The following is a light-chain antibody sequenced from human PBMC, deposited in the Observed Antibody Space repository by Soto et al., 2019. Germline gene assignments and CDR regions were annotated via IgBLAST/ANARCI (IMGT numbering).Light chain of an antibody. CDR3: QQYGSSPWT. CDR2: GAL. Sequence: EIVLTQSPGTLSLSPGERATLSCRASHSVSSSYLDWYQQKPGQAPRLLIYGALSRATGIPDRFSGSGSGTDFTLTISRLEPEDFAVYYCQQYGSSPWTFGQGTKVEIK. CDR1: HSVSSSY. V-gene: IGKV3-20*01. J-gene: IGKJ1*01.